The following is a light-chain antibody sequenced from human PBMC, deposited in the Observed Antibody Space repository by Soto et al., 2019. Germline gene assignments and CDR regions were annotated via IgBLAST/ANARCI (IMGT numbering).Light chain of an antibody. J-gene: IGKJ1*01. CDR3: QKYDSAPQT. CDR1: QGIIDY. V-gene: IGKV1-27*01. CDR2: AAS. Sequence: DIQMTQSPSSLSASVGDTVTITCRASQGIIDYLVWYQQRPGKDPKLLIYAASTLQIGVPSRFSGSGAGTDFPLTISSLQPEDAATYYCQKYDSAPQTFGPGTKVEIK.